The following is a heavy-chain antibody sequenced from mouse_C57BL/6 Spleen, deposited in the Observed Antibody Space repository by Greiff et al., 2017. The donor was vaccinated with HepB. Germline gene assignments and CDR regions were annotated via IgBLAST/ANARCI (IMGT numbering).Heavy chain of an antibody. J-gene: IGHJ4*01. CDR2: IYPGSGST. D-gene: IGHD1-1*01. Sequence: QVQLKQPGAELVKPGASVKMSCKASGYTFTSYWITWVKQRPGQGLEWIGDIYPGSGSTNYNEKFKSKATLTVDKSSSTSYMPLSSLTSEASAVYYCAIYGSSYPYAMDYWGQGTSVTVSS. V-gene: IGHV1-55*01. CDR3: AIYGSSYPYAMDY. CDR1: GYTFTSYW.